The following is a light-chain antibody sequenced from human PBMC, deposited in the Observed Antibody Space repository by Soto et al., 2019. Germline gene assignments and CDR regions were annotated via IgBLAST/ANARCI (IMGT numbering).Light chain of an antibody. J-gene: IGLJ1*01. CDR3: SSYTSSNTYV. CDR1: SSDVGSYNR. CDR2: DVS. Sequence: QSALTQPPSVSGCPGQSVTICCTGTSSDVGSYNRVSWYQQPPGTAPKLMIYDVSNRPSGVPDRFSGSKSGNTASLTISGLQAEDEADYYCSSYTSSNTYVFGTGTKVTVL. V-gene: IGLV2-18*02.